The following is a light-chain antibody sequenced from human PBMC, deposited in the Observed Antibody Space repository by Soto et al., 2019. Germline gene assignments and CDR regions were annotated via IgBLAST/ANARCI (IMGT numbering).Light chain of an antibody. V-gene: IGLV2-23*02. J-gene: IGLJ2*01. CDR2: DVI. Sequence: QSALTQPASVSGSPGQSITIACTGTSSDVGTYNLVSWYQQHPGKDPKLIIYDVIERPSGVSNRFSGSKSGSTASLTISALQAEDEDYSYCCSYAGTNTLGVFGGGTKVTVL. CDR3: CSYAGTNTLGV. CDR1: SSDVGTYNL.